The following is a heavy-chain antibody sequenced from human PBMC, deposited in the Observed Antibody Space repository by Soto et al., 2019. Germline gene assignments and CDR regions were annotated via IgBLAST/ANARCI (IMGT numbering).Heavy chain of an antibody. CDR3: ARSSPYIVVRKPTGNQDYYGMDV. J-gene: IGHJ6*02. CDR2: IMPVFGTT. Sequence: QVQLVQSGAEVKKPGSSVKVVCKASGGTFSNYTISWVRQAPGQGLAWMGGIMPVFGTTDYEQKFQGRVTITADGSTITAYMKLSSLRSADTAVYYCARSSPYIVVRKPTGNQDYYGMDVWGQGTTVTVSS. V-gene: IGHV1-69*01. D-gene: IGHD3-22*01. CDR1: GGTFSNYT.